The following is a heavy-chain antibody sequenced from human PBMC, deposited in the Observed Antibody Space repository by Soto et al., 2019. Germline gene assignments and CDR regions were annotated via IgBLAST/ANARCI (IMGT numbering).Heavy chain of an antibody. Sequence: QVQLVQSGAEAKKPGASVKVSCKASGFTFTSYGISWVRQAPGQGLEWMGWISAYNGNTNYAQKLQGRVTMTTDTSTSTAYMELRSLRSDDTAVYYCASWGGYDQMNYYYYGMDVWGQGTTVTVSS. J-gene: IGHJ6*02. V-gene: IGHV1-18*01. CDR3: ASWGGYDQMNYYYYGMDV. CDR1: GFTFTSYG. CDR2: ISAYNGNT. D-gene: IGHD5-12*01.